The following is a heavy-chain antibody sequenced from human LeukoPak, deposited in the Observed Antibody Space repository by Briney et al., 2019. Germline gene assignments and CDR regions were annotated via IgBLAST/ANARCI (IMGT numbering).Heavy chain of an antibody. Sequence: GASVKVSCKASGYTFTGYYMHWVRQAPGQGLEWMGRINPNSGGTNYAQKFQGRVTMTRDTSISTAYMELSRLRSDDTAVYYRARDRCSGGSCYTRRPIRWFDPWGQGTLVTVSS. CDR1: GYTFTGYY. V-gene: IGHV1-2*06. J-gene: IGHJ5*02. CDR3: ARDRCSGGSCYTRRPIRWFDP. CDR2: INPNSGGT. D-gene: IGHD2-15*01.